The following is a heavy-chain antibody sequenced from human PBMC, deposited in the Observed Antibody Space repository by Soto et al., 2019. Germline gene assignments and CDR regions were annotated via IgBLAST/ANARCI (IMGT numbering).Heavy chain of an antibody. V-gene: IGHV4-30-4*01. CDR3: ARAQGSGFLVS. J-gene: IGHJ4*02. CDR2: IYYSGST. Sequence: QVQLQESGPGLVKPSQTLSLTCTVSGGSISSGDYYWSWIRQPPGKGLEWIGYIYYSGSTYYNPALQVRVTISVDTSKDQFSLKLSSVTAAGTAVYYCARAQGSGFLVSWGQGTLVTVSS. CDR1: GGSISSGDYY. D-gene: IGHD3-10*01.